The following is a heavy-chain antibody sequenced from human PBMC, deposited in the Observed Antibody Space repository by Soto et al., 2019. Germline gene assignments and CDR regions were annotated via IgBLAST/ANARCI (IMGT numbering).Heavy chain of an antibody. V-gene: IGHV4-59*01. CDR3: ARRNSYSYYYYYMDV. CDR2: IYYSGST. D-gene: IGHD2-15*01. Sequence: SETLSLTCTVSGGSISSYYWSWIRQPPGKGLEWIGYIYYSGSTNYNPSLKSRVTISVDTSKNQFSLKLSSVTAADTAVYYCARRNSYSYYYYYMDVWGKGTTVTVSS. CDR1: GGSISSYY. J-gene: IGHJ6*03.